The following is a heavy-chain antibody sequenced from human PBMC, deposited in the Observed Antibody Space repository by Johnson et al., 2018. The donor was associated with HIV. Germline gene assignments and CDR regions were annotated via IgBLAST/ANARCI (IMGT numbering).Heavy chain of an antibody. CDR1: GFTFSSYG. CDR2: ISYDGSNK. Sequence: QVQLVESGGGVVQPGGSLRLSCVASGFTFSSYGIHWVRQAPGKGLEWVAVISYDGSNKYYADSVKGRFTISRDNSKNTLYLQMNSLRAEDTAVYYCARGRREIGAGDGLDNDALDMWGQGTLVTVAS. D-gene: IGHD2-21*01. V-gene: IGHV3-30*19. CDR3: ARGRREIGAGDGLDNDALDM. J-gene: IGHJ3*02.